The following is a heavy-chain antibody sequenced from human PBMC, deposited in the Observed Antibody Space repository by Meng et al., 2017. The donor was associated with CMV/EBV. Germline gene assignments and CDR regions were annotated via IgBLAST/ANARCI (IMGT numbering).Heavy chain of an antibody. CDR2: INHSGST. D-gene: IGHD2-2*01. CDR1: GGSFSGYY. J-gene: IGHJ4*02. V-gene: IGHV4-34*01. Sequence: SETLSLTCAVYGGSFSGYYWSWIRQPPGQGLEWIGEINHSGSTNYNPSLKSRVTISVDTSKNQFSLKLSSVTAADTAVYYCARVGGDIVVVPALGYFDYWGQGTLVTVSS. CDR3: ARVGGDIVVVPALGYFDY.